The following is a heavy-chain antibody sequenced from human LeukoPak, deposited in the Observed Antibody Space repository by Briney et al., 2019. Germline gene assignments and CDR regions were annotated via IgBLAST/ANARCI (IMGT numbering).Heavy chain of an antibody. CDR1: GFTFSRNA. CDR2: ISGNGAGT. CDR3: AKDANYFDSGSYLIPFDF. V-gene: IGHV3-23*01. Sequence: PGGSLRLSCAACGFTFSRNAMNWVRQAPGKGLEWVASISGNGAGTYYADSVKGRFNISRDNSKNTLYLQMNSLRTEDTAVYHCAKDANYFDSGSYLIPFDFWGQGTLVTVSS. D-gene: IGHD3-22*01. J-gene: IGHJ4*02.